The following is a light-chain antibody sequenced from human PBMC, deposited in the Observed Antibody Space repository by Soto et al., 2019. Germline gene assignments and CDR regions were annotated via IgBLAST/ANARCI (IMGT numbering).Light chain of an antibody. V-gene: IGKV3-15*01. CDR3: QQYNNWPPT. J-gene: IGKJ5*01. CDR1: PSVSNS. CDR2: GAS. Sequence: ESVLTQSPATLSLSPGERATLSCRASPSVSNSLAWYQHKPGQAPRLLIYGASTRATGIPARFSGSGSGTEFTLTISSLQSEDFAVYYCQQYNNWPPTFGQGTRLEI.